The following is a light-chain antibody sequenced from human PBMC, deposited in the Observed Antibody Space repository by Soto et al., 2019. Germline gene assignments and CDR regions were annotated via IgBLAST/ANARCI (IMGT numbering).Light chain of an antibody. CDR1: NIGRKS. V-gene: IGLV3-21*04. Sequence: SYELTQPPAVSVAPGKTARITCGGNNIGRKSVHWYQQKPGQAPVLVIYYDSDRPSGIPERFSGSNSGDTATLTISGVEAGDEADYHCQVWDSRSDHVVFGGGTKLTVL. CDR2: YDS. J-gene: IGLJ3*02. CDR3: QVWDSRSDHVV.